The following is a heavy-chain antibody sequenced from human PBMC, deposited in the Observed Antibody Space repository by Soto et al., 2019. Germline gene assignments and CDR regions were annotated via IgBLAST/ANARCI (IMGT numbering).Heavy chain of an antibody. Sequence: SETLSLTCAVSGGSINSDDYYWSWIRQPSGKGLEWIGGIYYSGSPYYNPSLKSRVTISGDTSKNQFSLKLSSVTAADTAVYYCARAPDYRSSWDGMDVWGRGTTVTVSS. D-gene: IGHD6-6*01. J-gene: IGHJ6*02. CDR2: IYYSGSP. V-gene: IGHV4-30-4*01. CDR1: GGSINSDDYY. CDR3: ARAPDYRSSWDGMDV.